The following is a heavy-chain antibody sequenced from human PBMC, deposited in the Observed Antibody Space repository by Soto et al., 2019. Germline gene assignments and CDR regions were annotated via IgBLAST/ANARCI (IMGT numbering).Heavy chain of an antibody. D-gene: IGHD3-10*01. Sequence: GESLKISCAASGFTFSSYGMHWVRQAPGKGLEWVAVISYDGSNKYYADSVKGRFTISRDNSKNTLYLQMNSLRAEDTAVYYCAKDRIWFGELFGMDVWGQGTTVTVSS. CDR2: ISYDGSNK. CDR1: GFTFSSYG. CDR3: AKDRIWFGELFGMDV. V-gene: IGHV3-30*18. J-gene: IGHJ6*02.